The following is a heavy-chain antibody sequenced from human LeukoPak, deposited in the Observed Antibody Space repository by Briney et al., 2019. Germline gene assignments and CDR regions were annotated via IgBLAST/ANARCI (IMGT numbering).Heavy chain of an antibody. Sequence: ASVKVSCKASGYTFISYGISWVRQAPGQGLEWMGWISGYNGNTNYAQKFQGRVTMATDTSTSTAYMELRSLRSDDTAAYYCARASQQLPRDWFDPWGQGTLVTVSS. CDR1: GYTFISYG. J-gene: IGHJ5*02. CDR3: ARASQQLPRDWFDP. D-gene: IGHD6-13*01. V-gene: IGHV1-18*01. CDR2: ISGYNGNT.